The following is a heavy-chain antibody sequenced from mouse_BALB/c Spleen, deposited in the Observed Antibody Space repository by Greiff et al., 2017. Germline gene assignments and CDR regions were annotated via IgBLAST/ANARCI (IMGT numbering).Heavy chain of an antibody. J-gene: IGHJ4*01. CDR3: ARWDPESMDY. D-gene: IGHD4-1*01. V-gene: IGHV1-63*02. CDR2: IYPGGGYT. Sequence: QVQLKESGAELLRPGTSVNISCKASGYTFTNYWLGFLNHRPGHGLEWIGDIYPGGGYTNENEKFKGKATLTADTSSSTAYMQLSSLTSEDSAVYFCARWDPESMDYWGQGTSVTVSS. CDR1: GYTFTNYW.